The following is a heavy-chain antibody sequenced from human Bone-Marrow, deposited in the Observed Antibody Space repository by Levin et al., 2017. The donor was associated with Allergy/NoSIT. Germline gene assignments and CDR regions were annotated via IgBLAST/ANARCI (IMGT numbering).Heavy chain of an antibody. D-gene: IGHD2-8*02. CDR1: GFTFRSYG. V-gene: IGHV3-33*01. J-gene: IGHJ4*02. Sequence: PGGSLRLSCAASGFTFRSYGMHWVRQAPGKGLEWVAIIWDDGSKKYYADSVKGRFTISRDNSKNTLYLQMNSLRAEDTAVYYCGRIRGGCTGGTCYSDYWGQGTLVTVSS. CDR3: GRIRGGCTGGTCYSDY. CDR2: IWDDGSKK.